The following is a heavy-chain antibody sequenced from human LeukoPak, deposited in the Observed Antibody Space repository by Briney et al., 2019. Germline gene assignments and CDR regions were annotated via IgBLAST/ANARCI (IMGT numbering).Heavy chain of an antibody. Sequence: ETLSLTCSVSGGSINSGYWSWIRQAPGKGLEWVSVISGSGGSTYYADSVKGRFTISRDNSKNTLYLQMNSLRAEDTAVYYCAKDEYCGGDCYIQHWGQGTLVTVSS. V-gene: IGHV3-23*01. J-gene: IGHJ1*01. CDR2: ISGSGGST. D-gene: IGHD2-21*02. CDR3: AKDEYCGGDCYIQH. CDR1: GGSINSGY.